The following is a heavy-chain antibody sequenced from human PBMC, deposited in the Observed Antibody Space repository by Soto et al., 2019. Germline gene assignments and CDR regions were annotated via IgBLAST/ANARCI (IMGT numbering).Heavy chain of an antibody. CDR2: ITYNGRT. J-gene: IGHJ5*02. CDR3: ARERQVGPSSGRFDP. CDR1: GDSINSDSVY. V-gene: IGHV4-31*03. Sequence: QVHLRESGPGLVKPSQTLSLTCSVNGDSINSDSVYWSWIRQSPGKGLEYIGYITYNGRTFYNPSLKSRVTMSVDTPKNQFSLEVRSVTAADTAVYYCARERQVGPSSGRFDPWGQGTLVTVST.